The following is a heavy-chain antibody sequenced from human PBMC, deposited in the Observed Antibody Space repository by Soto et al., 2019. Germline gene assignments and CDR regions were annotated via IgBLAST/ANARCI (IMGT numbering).Heavy chain of an antibody. CDR3: ARRRDYDSYYYYGMDV. J-gene: IGHJ6*02. CDR1: GYIFTSYW. V-gene: IGHV5-51*01. Sequence: RVESLIISCKCSGYIFTSYWIGWVRQLPGKGREWSGTRYSVNSDTRSRPCFQGEETTSPEKSNSTAYLKLSSLTASDTAVYYCARRRDYDSYYYYGMDVWGQGTPVTVSS. D-gene: IGHD3-16*01. CDR2: RYSVNSDT.